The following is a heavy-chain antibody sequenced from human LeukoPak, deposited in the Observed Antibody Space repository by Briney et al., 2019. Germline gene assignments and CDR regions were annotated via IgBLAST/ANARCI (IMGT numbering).Heavy chain of an antibody. CDR3: ARDLAEPGYYYMDV. CDR2: ISSSSSTI. CDR1: GFTFSSYS. D-gene: IGHD1-14*01. Sequence: GGSLRLSCAASGFTFSSYSMNWVRQAPGKGLEWVSYISSSSSTIYYADSVKGRFTISGDNAKNSLYLQMNSLRAEDTAVYYCARDLAEPGYYYMDVWGKGTTVTVSS. V-gene: IGHV3-48*04. J-gene: IGHJ6*03.